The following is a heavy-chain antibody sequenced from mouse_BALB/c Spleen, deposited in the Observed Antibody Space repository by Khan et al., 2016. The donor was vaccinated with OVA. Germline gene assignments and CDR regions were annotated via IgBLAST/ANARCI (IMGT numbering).Heavy chain of an antibody. J-gene: IGHJ4*01. V-gene: IGHV2-3*01. CDR2: IWGDGST. CDR3: AKFTPDYYSMDY. CDR1: GFSLNSYG. Sequence: VQLQQSGPGLVAPSQSLSISCTVSGFSLNSYGVNWVRQPPGKGLEWLGVIWGDGSTNYHSALISRLIISKDNSKSQVFLKLNSLQTDDTATYYCAKFTPDYYSMDYWGQGTSVTVSS. D-gene: IGHD1-1*01.